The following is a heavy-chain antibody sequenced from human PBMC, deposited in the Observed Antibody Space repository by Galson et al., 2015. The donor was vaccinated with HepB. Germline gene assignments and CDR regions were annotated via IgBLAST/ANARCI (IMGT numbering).Heavy chain of an antibody. D-gene: IGHD5-12*01. CDR3: ARDVKWLRFNPTYYFDY. J-gene: IGHJ4*02. CDR1: GYTFTSYA. CDR2: INTNTGNP. V-gene: IGHV7-4-1*02. Sequence: SVKVSCKASGYTFTSYAVHWVRQAPGQGLEWMGWINTNTGNPTYAQDFTGRFVFSLDTSVTTAYLQISGLKAEDTAVYHCARDVKWLRFNPTYYFDYWGQGTLVTVSS.